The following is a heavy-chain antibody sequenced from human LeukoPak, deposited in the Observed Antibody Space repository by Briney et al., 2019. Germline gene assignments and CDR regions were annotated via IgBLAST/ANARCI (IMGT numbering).Heavy chain of an antibody. J-gene: IGHJ4*02. CDR2: ISAYNGNT. V-gene: IGHV1-18*04. CDR1: GYTFTSYG. D-gene: IGHD3-9*01. CDR3: ARVPGGVLRYFDWLLDYYFDY. Sequence: GASVKVSCKASGYTFTSYGISWVRQAPGQGLEWMGWISAYNGNTNYAQKHQGRVTMTTDTSTSTAYMELRSLRSDDTAVYYCARVPGGVLRYFDWLLDYYFDYWGQGTLVTVSS.